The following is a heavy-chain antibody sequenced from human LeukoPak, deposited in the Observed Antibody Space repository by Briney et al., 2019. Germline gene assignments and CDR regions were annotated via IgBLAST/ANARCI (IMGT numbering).Heavy chain of an antibody. CDR2: IYHSGST. D-gene: IGHD2-2*01. V-gene: IGHV4-30-2*01. CDR1: GGSISSGGYY. CDR3: ARDRSIVVVPAASDAFDI. J-gene: IGHJ3*02. Sequence: SQTLSLTCTVSGGSISSGGYYWSWIRQPPGKGLEWIGYIYHSGSTYYNPSLKSRVTISVDTSKNQFSLKLSSVTAADTAVYYCARDRSIVVVPAASDAFDIWGQGTMVTVSS.